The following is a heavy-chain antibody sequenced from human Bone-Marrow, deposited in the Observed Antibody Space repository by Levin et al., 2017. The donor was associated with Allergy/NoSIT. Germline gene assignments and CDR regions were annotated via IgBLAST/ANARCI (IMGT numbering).Heavy chain of an antibody. D-gene: IGHD5-18*01. CDR2: IHHTGTA. J-gene: IGHJ1*01. V-gene: IGHV4-4*02. Sequence: SETLSLTCDVSGASLDTNYWWTWVRQAPGKGLEWIGEIHHTGTANLSPSVKNRVTMSVDRSENQFSLKLTSVNAADTAVYYCTTGGNPGYSYVLGHWGQGILVTVSS. CDR3: TTGGNPGYSYVLGH. CDR1: GASLDTNYW.